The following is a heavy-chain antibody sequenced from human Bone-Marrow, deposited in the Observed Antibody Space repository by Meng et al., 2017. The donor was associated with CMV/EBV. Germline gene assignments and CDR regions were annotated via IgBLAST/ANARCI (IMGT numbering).Heavy chain of an antibody. CDR3: AGGGSSWYYFDY. D-gene: IGHD6-13*01. V-gene: IGHV4-39*07. Sequence: SETLSLTCTVSGGSISSSSYYWGWIRQPPGKGLEWIGSIYYSGSTYYNPSLKSRVTISVDTSKNQFSLKLSSVTAADTAVYYCAGGGSSWYYFDYWGQGTLVTVSS. J-gene: IGHJ4*02. CDR2: IYYSGST. CDR1: GGSISSSSYY.